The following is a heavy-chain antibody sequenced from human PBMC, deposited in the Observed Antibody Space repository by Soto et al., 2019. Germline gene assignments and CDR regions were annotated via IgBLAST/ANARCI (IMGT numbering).Heavy chain of an antibody. CDR2: IIPIFGTA. J-gene: IGHJ6*02. V-gene: IGHV1-69*13. CDR1: GGTFSSYA. Sequence: GASVEVSCKASGGTFSSYAISWVRQAPGQGLEWMGGIIPIFGTANYAQKFQGRVTITADESTSTAYMELSSLRSEDTAVYYCARSHERYYYDSSGLYYYYGMDVWGQGTTVTVSS. D-gene: IGHD3-22*01. CDR3: ARSHERYYYDSSGLYYYYGMDV.